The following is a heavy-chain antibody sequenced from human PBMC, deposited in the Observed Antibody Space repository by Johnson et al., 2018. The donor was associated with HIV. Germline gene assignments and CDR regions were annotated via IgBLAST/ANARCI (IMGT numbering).Heavy chain of an antibody. V-gene: IGHV3-13*01. Sequence: VQLVESRGGLVQPGGSLRLSCAASGFTFSNYDMHWVRQTTGKVLQWVSGIGTAGDTYYPGSVKGRFTISRENAKNSLYLQMNSLRAGDTAVYYCARVTNDAFDIWGQGTMVTVSS. CDR1: GFTFSNYD. CDR3: ARVTNDAFDI. CDR2: IGTAGDT. J-gene: IGHJ3*02.